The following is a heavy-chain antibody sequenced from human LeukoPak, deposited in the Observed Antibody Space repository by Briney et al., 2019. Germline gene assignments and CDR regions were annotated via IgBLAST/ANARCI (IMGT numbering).Heavy chain of an antibody. V-gene: IGHV3-53*04. J-gene: IGHJ3*02. CDR2: IYSGGGT. CDR3: ASLDPGDAFDI. CDR1: GFTVSSNY. Sequence: PGGSLRLSCAASGFTVSSNYMSWVRQAPGKGLEWVSVIYSGGGTYYADSVKGRFTISRHNSKNTLYLQMNSLRAEDTAVYYCASLDPGDAFDIWGQGTMATVSS.